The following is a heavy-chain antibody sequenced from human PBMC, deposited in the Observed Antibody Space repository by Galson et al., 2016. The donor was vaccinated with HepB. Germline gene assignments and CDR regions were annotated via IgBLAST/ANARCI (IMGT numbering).Heavy chain of an antibody. CDR3: ARFRDLLRDGMDV. CDR2: ISYNSGNI. V-gene: IGHV3-9*01. Sequence: LRLSCAGSGFTFDDYAMHWVRQAPGKGLEWVSGISYNSGNIDYADSVRGRFTISRDNAKKSLYLQMNSLRADDTAIYYCARFRDLLRDGMDVWGKGTSVTVSS. D-gene: IGHD3-10*01. J-gene: IGHJ6*04. CDR1: GFTFDDYA.